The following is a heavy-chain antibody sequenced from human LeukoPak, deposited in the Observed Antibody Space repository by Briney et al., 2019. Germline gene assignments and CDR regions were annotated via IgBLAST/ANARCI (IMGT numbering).Heavy chain of an antibody. J-gene: IGHJ4*02. CDR2: ISTTGNSI. D-gene: IGHD1-26*01. Sequence: GSLRLSCAASGFTFSDYYMSWIRQAPGQGLEWVSHISTTGNSIYYADSVKGRFTISRDNAKNSLYLQMNSLRAEDTAVYYCARVRGSYSTDYWGQGTLVTVSS. V-gene: IGHV3-11*04. CDR1: GFTFSDYY. CDR3: ARVRGSYSTDY.